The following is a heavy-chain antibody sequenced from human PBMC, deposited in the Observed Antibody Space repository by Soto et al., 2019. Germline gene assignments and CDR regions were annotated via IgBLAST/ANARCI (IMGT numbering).Heavy chain of an antibody. CDR3: ARGSRPSSSWAYYSYYGMDV. V-gene: IGHV4-34*01. D-gene: IGHD6-13*01. Sequence: SETLSLTCAVYGGSFSGYYWSWIRQPPGKGLEWIGEINHSGSTNYNPSLKSRVTISVDTSKNQFSLKLSSVTAADTAVYYCARGSRPSSSWAYYSYYGMDVWGQGTTVTSP. J-gene: IGHJ6*02. CDR2: INHSGST. CDR1: GGSFSGYY.